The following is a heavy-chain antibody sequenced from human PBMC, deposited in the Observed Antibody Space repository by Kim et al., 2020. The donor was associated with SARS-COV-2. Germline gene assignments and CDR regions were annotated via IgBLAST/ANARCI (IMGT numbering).Heavy chain of an antibody. CDR1: GYTFTSYA. Sequence: ASVKVSCKASGYTFTSYAMNWVRQAPGQGLEWMGWINTNTGNPTYAQGFTGRFVFSLDTSVSTAYLQISSLKAEDTAVYYCARDENTRRVYYYYGMDVWGQGTTVTVSS. J-gene: IGHJ6*02. CDR3: ARDENTRRVYYYYGMDV. CDR2: INTNTGNP. D-gene: IGHD1-26*01. V-gene: IGHV7-4-1*02.